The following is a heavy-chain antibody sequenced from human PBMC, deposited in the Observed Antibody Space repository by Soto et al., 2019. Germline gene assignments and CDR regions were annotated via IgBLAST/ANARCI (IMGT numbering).Heavy chain of an antibody. CDR2: ISGSGGST. D-gene: IGHD6-6*01. J-gene: IGHJ4*02. CDR3: ANDISGSSSCPFDF. Sequence: EVQLLGSGGGLVQPGGSLRLSCAASGFTFSSYAMSWVLQAPGKRLEWGSAISGSGGSTYYADSLKGRFTISRNNSKNTLYLQMNCLRAEDTAVYYCANDISGSSSCPFDFWGQGTLVTVSS. V-gene: IGHV3-23*01. CDR1: GFTFSSYA.